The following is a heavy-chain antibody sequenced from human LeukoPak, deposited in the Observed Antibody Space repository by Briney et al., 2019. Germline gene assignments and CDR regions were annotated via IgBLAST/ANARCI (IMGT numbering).Heavy chain of an antibody. V-gene: IGHV1-69*13. Sequence: SVKVSCKASGGTFSSYAISWVRQAPGQGLEWMGGIIPIFGTANYAQKFQGRVTITADESTSTAYMELSSLRSEDTAVYYCARGRTYGDYVLDYWGQGTLVIVSS. CDR1: GGTFSSYA. CDR3: ARGRTYGDYVLDY. CDR2: IIPIFGTA. D-gene: IGHD4-17*01. J-gene: IGHJ4*02.